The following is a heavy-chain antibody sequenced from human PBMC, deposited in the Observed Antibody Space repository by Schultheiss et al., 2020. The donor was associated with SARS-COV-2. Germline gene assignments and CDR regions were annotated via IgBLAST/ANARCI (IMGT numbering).Heavy chain of an antibody. CDR3: AKELIYGDYSDYYYGMDV. Sequence: GGSLRLSCAASGFTFSSYAMSWVRQAPGKGLEWVSAISGSGGSTYYADSVKGRFTISRDNSKNTLYLQMNSLRAEDTAVYYCAKELIYGDYSDYYYGMDVWGQGTTVTVSS. CDR2: ISGSGGST. CDR1: GFTFSSYA. J-gene: IGHJ6*02. V-gene: IGHV3-23*01. D-gene: IGHD4-17*01.